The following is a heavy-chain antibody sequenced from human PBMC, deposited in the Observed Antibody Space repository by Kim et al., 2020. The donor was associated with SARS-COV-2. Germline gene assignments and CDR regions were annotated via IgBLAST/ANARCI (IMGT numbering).Heavy chain of an antibody. CDR1: GFTFSSYA. V-gene: IGHV3-23*01. J-gene: IGHJ6*02. CDR3: AKDQVPYYDISTGYYPYYYYWGMDV. CDR2: ISGSGGST. Sequence: GGSLRLSCAASGFTFSSYAMSWVRQAPGKGLEWVSAISGSGGSTYYADSVKGRFTISRDNSKNTLYLQMNSLRAEDTAVYYCAKDQVPYYDISTGYYPYYYYWGMDVWGQGTTVTVSS. D-gene: IGHD3-9*01.